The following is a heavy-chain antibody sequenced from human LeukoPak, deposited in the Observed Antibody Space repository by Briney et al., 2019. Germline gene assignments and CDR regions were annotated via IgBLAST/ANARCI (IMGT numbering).Heavy chain of an antibody. CDR1: GFTFSSYS. CDR2: ISSSSSYI. Sequence: GGSLRLSCAASGFTFSSYSMNWVRQAPGKGLEWVSSISSSSSYIYYADSVKGRFTISRDNAKNSLYLQMNSLRAEDTAVYYCARDLSVVVVPAAADYWGQGTLVTVSS. J-gene: IGHJ4*02. CDR3: ARDLSVVVVPAAADY. D-gene: IGHD2-2*01. V-gene: IGHV3-21*01.